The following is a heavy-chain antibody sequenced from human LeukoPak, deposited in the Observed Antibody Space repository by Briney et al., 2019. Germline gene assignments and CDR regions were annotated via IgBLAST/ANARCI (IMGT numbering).Heavy chain of an antibody. CDR1: GGSISSYY. D-gene: IGHD4-23*01. Sequence: PSETLSLTCTVSGGSISSYYWSWIRQPPGKGLEWIGYIDYSGSTAYNPSLNGRVAASVDTSKNQFSLKLRSVTAADTAVYYCARLNGGNWGPGILVTVSS. CDR3: ARLNGGN. CDR2: IDYSGST. J-gene: IGHJ4*02. V-gene: IGHV4-59*08.